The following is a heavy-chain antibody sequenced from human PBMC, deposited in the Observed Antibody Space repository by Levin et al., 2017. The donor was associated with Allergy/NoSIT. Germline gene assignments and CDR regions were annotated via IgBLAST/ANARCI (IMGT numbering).Heavy chain of an antibody. D-gene: IGHD6-19*01. Sequence: GGSLRLSCKASGGTFSSYAISWVRQAPGQGLEWMGGIIPIFGTANYAQKFQGRVTITADESTSTAYMELSSLRSEDTAVYYCARDDVAAVAGSYYYYGMDVWGQGTTVTVSS. CDR3: ARDDVAAVAGSYYYYGMDV. CDR2: IIPIFGTA. CDR1: GGTFSSYA. V-gene: IGHV1-69*01. J-gene: IGHJ6*02.